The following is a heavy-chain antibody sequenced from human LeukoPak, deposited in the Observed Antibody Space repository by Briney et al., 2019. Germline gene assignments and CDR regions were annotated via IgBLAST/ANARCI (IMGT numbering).Heavy chain of an antibody. CDR2: IYYSGST. D-gene: IGHD2-15*01. Sequence: PSETLSLTCTVSGGSISSSTYYWGWIRQPPGKGLEWIGSIYYSGSTYYNPSLKSRVTISVDTSKNQFSLKLSSVTAADTAVYYCASDSTAYCSGGSCYDYWGQGTLVTVSS. CDR1: GGSISSSTYY. J-gene: IGHJ4*02. CDR3: ASDSTAYCSGGSCYDY. V-gene: IGHV4-39*07.